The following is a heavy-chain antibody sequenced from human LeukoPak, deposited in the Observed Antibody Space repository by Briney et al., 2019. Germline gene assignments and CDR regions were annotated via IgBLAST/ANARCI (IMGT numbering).Heavy chain of an antibody. V-gene: IGHV3-74*01. Sequence: GSLRLSCAASGFTFSSNWMHWVRQAPGKGLVWVSRIISNENSATYADSVKGRFTISRDNAKNTLYLQMNSLRAEDTAVYYCARDRVGATHDYWGQGTLVTASS. CDR2: IISNENSA. CDR3: ARDRVGATHDY. CDR1: GFTFSSNW. D-gene: IGHD1-26*01. J-gene: IGHJ4*02.